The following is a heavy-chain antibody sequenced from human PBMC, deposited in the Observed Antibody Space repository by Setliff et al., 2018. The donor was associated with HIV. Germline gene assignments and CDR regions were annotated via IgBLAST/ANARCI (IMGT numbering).Heavy chain of an antibody. D-gene: IGHD3-16*02. Sequence: GGSLRLSCAASGFTFSNAWMSWVRQAPGKGLEWVGRIKSKSDDGTTDYAAPVKGRFTISRDDSKNTLYLQMKSLRAEDTAVYYCARIYNYVWGTYRNFDYWGQGTLVTVSS. CDR3: ARIYNYVWGTYRNFDY. J-gene: IGHJ4*02. CDR1: GFTFSNAW. V-gene: IGHV3-15*01. CDR2: IKSKSDDGTT.